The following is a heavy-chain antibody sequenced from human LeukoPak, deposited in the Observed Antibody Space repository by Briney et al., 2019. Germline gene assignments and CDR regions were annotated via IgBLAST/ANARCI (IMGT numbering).Heavy chain of an antibody. CDR2: IYYSGST. J-gene: IGHJ5*02. CDR1: GDSMSDYF. CDR3: ARGPAYYYDSSGQGWFDP. Sequence: SETLSLTCTVSGDSMSDYFWTWIRQPPGKGLEWIGYIYYSGSTNYNPSLKSRVTISVDTSKNQFSLKLSSVTAADTAVYYCARGPAYYYDSSGQGWFDPWGQGTLVTVSS. V-gene: IGHV4-59*01. D-gene: IGHD3-22*01.